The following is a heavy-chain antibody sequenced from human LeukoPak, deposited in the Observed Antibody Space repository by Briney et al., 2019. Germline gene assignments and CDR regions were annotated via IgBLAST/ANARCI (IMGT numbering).Heavy chain of an antibody. V-gene: IGHV3-11*01. CDR3: AREDRGASDAFDI. J-gene: IGHJ3*02. CDR2: ISSSGSTI. D-gene: IGHD1-14*01. Sequence: GGSLRLSCAASGFTFSDYYMSWIRQAPGKGLEWVSYISSSGSTIYYADSVKGRFTISRDNAKDSLYLQMNSLRAEDTAVYYCAREDRGASDAFDIWGQGTMVTVSS. CDR1: GFTFSDYY.